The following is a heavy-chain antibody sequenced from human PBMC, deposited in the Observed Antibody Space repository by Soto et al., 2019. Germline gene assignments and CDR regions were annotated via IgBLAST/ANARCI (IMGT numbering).Heavy chain of an antibody. J-gene: IGHJ4*02. CDR1: GASISRYY. D-gene: IGHD1-26*01. CDR2: MYYSGNA. V-gene: IGHV4-59*01. CDR3: AREYPVHSAYFDY. Sequence: LETLSLTCTVSGASISRYYWSWIRQSPGKGLEWIGYMYYSGNANYNPSLRSRITISVDTSKNQFSLNLNSVTAADTAVYYCAREYPVHSAYFDYWGQGILVTVSS.